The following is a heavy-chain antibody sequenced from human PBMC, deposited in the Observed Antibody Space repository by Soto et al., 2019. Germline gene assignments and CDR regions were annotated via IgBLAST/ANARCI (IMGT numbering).Heavy chain of an antibody. D-gene: IGHD5-12*01. CDR1: GASISYGGFS. CDR3: ARGGGYDSFDY. Sequence: PSETLSLTCTVSGASISYGGFSFICIRQSPGKGLEWIGYISHLESTYFHPSFKSRLTMSIDRTRNQFSLKLSSVTAADMAVYYCARGGGYDSFDYWGQGVLVTVSS. V-gene: IGHV4-30-2*06. J-gene: IGHJ4*02. CDR2: ISHLEST.